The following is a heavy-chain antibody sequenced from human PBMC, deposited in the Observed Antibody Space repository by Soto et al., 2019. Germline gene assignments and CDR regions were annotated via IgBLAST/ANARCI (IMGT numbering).Heavy chain of an antibody. J-gene: IGHJ4*02. CDR1: GFTFSDHY. D-gene: IGHD5-12*01. V-gene: IGHV3-72*01. Sequence: GGSLRLSCAASGFTFSDHYMDWVRQPPGKGLEWVGRIRKRANSYTTEYAASVKGRFTISRDDSKTSLYLQMNSLKTEDTAVYYCARVVIVATSYYFDYWGQGTLVTVSS. CDR3: ARVVIVATSYYFDY. CDR2: IRKRANSYTT.